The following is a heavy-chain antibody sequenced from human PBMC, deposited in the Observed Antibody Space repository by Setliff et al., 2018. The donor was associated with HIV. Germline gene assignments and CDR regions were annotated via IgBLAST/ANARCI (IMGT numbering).Heavy chain of an antibody. V-gene: IGHV4-61*09. J-gene: IGHJ4*02. Sequence: SETLSLTCTVSGASFIRSRYYWSWTRQPAGKGLEWIGHVYTTGSASYNPSLESRVTILEALSKNQFSLNLDSVTAADTAVYFCARALAGGSGWNYFDLWGPGTLVTVSS. CDR2: VYTTGSA. CDR3: ARALAGGSGWNYFDL. CDR1: GASFIRSRYY. D-gene: IGHD6-19*01.